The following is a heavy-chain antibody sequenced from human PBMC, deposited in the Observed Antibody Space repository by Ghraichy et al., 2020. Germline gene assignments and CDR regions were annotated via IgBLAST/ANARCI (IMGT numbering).Heavy chain of an antibody. D-gene: IGHD2-2*02. Sequence: SVKVSCKASGGTFSSYAISWVRQAPGQGLEWMGGIIPIFGTANYAQKFQGRVTITADESTSTAYMELSSLRSEDTAVYYCARDVSLGYCSSTSCYRMVNYYYYGMDVWGQGTTVTVSS. J-gene: IGHJ6*02. CDR2: IIPIFGTA. CDR1: GGTFSSYA. CDR3: ARDVSLGYCSSTSCYRMVNYYYYGMDV. V-gene: IGHV1-69*13.